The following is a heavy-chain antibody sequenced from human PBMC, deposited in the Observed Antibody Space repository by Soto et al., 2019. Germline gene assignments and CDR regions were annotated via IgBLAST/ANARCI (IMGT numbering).Heavy chain of an antibody. CDR2: INHSGST. D-gene: IGHD3-3*01. CDR3: ARTVRITIFGVVIIPVHYFDY. CDR1: GGSFSGYY. V-gene: IGHV4-34*01. J-gene: IGHJ4*02. Sequence: SETLSLSCAVYGGSFSGYYWSWIRQPPGKGLEWIGEINHSGSTNYNPSLKSRVTISVDTSKNQFSLKLSSVTAADTAVYYCARTVRITIFGVVIIPVHYFDYWGQGTLVTVSS.